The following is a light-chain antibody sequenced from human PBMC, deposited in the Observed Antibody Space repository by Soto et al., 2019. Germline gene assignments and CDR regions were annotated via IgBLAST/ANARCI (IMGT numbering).Light chain of an antibody. CDR2: GAS. Sequence: DIQMTQSPSSLSASVGDRVTITCLARQNINSYLNWYQQKPGKAPKLLMYGASYLKSGVPTRFSGSGSGTDFTLTISSLQPEDFAIYYCQQTYTTPEITFGQGTRLEI. V-gene: IGKV1-39*01. J-gene: IGKJ5*01. CDR1: QNINSY. CDR3: QQTYTTPEIT.